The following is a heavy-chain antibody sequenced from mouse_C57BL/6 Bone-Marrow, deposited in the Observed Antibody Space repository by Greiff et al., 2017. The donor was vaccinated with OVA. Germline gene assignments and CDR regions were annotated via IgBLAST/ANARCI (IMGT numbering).Heavy chain of an antibody. J-gene: IGHJ2*01. Sequence: QVQLQQSGAELARPGASVKMSCKASGYTFTSYTMHWVKQRPGQGLEWIGYINPSSGYTKYNQKFKDKATLTADKSSSTAYMQLSSLTSEDSAVYYCASEGGNSLFDYWGQGTTLTVSS. CDR3: ASEGGNSLFDY. V-gene: IGHV1-4*01. CDR2: INPSSGYT. D-gene: IGHD2-1*01. CDR1: GYTFTSYT.